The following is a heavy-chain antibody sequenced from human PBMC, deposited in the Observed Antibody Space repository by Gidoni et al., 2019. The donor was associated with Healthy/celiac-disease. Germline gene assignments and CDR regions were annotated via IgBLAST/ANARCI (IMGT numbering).Heavy chain of an antibody. CDR1: GFTFSSYA. CDR2: ISYDGSNK. J-gene: IGHJ4*02. V-gene: IGHV3-30-3*01. Sequence: QVQLVESGGGVVQPGRSLRLSCAASGFTFSSYAMHWVRQAPGKGLEWVAVISYDGSNKYYADSVKGRFTISRDNSKNTLYLQMNSLRAEDTAVYYCARDFHHDAPPTEFDYWGQGTLVTVSS. CDR3: ARDFHHDAPPTEFDY. D-gene: IGHD2-2*01.